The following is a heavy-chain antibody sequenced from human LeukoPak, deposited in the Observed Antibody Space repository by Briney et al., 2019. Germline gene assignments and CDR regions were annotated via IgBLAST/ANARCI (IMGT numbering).Heavy chain of an antibody. V-gene: IGHV1-2*02. D-gene: IGHD2-21*02. CDR1: GYTFTDYF. J-gene: IGHJ4*02. Sequence: ASVKLFYKASGYTFTDYFIHWVRQAPGQGLEWMGWINPHSGGKKSAQRFQSRSTMSRDTAISTAFMTASRLKSDGTAVYYCVRDQTNCGGDCYKSFFHYWGQRTLVTVSS. CDR3: VRDQTNCGGDCYKSFFHY. CDR2: INPHSGGK.